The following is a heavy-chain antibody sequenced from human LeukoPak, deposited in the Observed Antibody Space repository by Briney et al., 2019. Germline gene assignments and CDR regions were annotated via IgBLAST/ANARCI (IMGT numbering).Heavy chain of an antibody. V-gene: IGHV1-2*04. J-gene: IGHJ4*02. D-gene: IGHD6-13*01. CDR3: ARASIKAAASALFDY. CDR1: GYTFTGYY. CDR2: INPNSGGT. Sequence: ASVNVSCKASGYTFTGYYMHWVRQAPGQGLEWMGWINPNSGGTNYAQKFQGWVTMTRDASISTAYMELSRLRSDDTAVYYCARASIKAAASALFDYWGQGTLVTVSS.